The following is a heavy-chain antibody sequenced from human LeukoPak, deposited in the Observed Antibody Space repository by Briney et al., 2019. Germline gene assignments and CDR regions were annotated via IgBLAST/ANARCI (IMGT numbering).Heavy chain of an antibody. CDR3: AKVNYGDYKDDY. D-gene: IGHD4-17*01. V-gene: IGHV3-30*18. CDR1: GFTFSSYG. Sequence: GGSLRLSCAASGFTFSSYGMHWVRQAPGKGLEWVAVISYDGSNKYYADSVKGRFTISRDNSKNTLYLQMNSLRAEDTAVYYCAKVNYGDYKDDYWGQGTLVTVSS. CDR2: ISYDGSNK. J-gene: IGHJ4*02.